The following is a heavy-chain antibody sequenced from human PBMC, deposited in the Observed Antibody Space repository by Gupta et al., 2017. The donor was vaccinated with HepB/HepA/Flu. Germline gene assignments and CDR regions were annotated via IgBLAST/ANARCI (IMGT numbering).Heavy chain of an antibody. D-gene: IGHD4-11*01. CDR1: GFTFSSFG. CDR2: IWYDGNKK. V-gene: IGHV3-33*01. J-gene: IGHJ4*02. CDR3: ARDYSDSDPVED. Sequence: QVQLVESGGGVVQPGRSLRLSCAASGFTFSSFGMHWVRQAPVKGLEWVAVIWYDGNKKYYADSVKGRFTISRDNSRSTLYLQMNSLRAEDTALYYCARDYSDSDPVEDWGQGTLVSVSP.